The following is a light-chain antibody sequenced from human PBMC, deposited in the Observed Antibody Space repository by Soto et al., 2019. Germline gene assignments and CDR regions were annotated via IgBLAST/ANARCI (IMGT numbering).Light chain of an antibody. CDR2: GAS. V-gene: IGKV3-15*01. J-gene: IGKJ1*01. CDR1: QSVSSK. Sequence: EIVLTKSPGTLSVSPGERATLSCTASQSVSSKLAWYQQKPGQAPRLLFYGASTGATGIPARFSGSGSETEFTLSISSLQSEDFAVYYCQQYHDWPGTFGQGTKVEIK. CDR3: QQYHDWPGT.